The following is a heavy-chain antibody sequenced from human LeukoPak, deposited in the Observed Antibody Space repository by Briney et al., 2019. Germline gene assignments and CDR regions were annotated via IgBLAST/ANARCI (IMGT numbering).Heavy chain of an antibody. D-gene: IGHD5-12*01. V-gene: IGHV4-39*01. J-gene: IGHJ4*02. CDR3: AKSNGYGLIDY. Sequence: SETLSLTCAVSGASISSSNYYWGWVRQSPGKGLEWIGNIYSSGNTYYNASLKSRVAMYIDTSKNQFSLKLSSVTAADAAMYYCAKSNGYGLIDYWGQGTLVTVSS. CDR2: IYSSGNT. CDR1: GASISSSNYY.